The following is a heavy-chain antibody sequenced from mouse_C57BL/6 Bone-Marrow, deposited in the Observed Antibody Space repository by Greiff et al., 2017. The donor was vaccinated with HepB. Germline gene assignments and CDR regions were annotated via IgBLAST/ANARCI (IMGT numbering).Heavy chain of an antibody. CDR2: FHPYNDDT. Sequence: VQLQQSGAELVKPGASVKMSCKASGYTFTTYTIEWMKQNHGKSLEWIGNFHPYNDDTKYNEKFKGKVTLTVGKSSSTVYVELSRLTSDDSAVYYSAMMRRGYFDYWGLGSTLTVAS. CDR1: GYTFTTYT. J-gene: IGHJ2*01. D-gene: IGHD2-3*01. CDR3: AMMRRGYFDY. V-gene: IGHV1-47*01.